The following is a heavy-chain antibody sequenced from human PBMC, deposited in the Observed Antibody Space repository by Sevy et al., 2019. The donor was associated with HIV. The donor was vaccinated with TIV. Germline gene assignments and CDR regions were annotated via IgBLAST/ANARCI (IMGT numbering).Heavy chain of an antibody. CDR1: GGSLSSGAYS. V-gene: IGHV4-30-2*01. Sequence: SETQSLTCAVSGGSLSSGAYSWSWIWQPPGKGLEWIGCLYHSGSTYYNPSLKSRVTISVDRSKNQFSLKLSSVTAADTAVYYCARVSGNSEWDYYFDSWGQGTLVTVSS. CDR2: LYHSGST. D-gene: IGHD2-15*01. J-gene: IGHJ4*02. CDR3: ARVSGNSEWDYYFDS.